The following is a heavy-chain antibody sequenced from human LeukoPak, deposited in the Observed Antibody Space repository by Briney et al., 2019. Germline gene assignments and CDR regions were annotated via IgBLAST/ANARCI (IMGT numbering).Heavy chain of an antibody. CDR2: ISYDGSNK. D-gene: IGHD1-26*01. J-gene: IGHJ6*02. CDR1: GFTFSSYG. Sequence: GGSLRLSCAASGFTFSSYGMHWVRQAPGKGLEWVAVISYDGSNKYYADSVKGRFTISRDDSKNTLYLQMNSLRAEDTAVYYCATEVSDYYGMDVWGQGTTVTVSS. V-gene: IGHV3-30*03. CDR3: ATEVSDYYGMDV.